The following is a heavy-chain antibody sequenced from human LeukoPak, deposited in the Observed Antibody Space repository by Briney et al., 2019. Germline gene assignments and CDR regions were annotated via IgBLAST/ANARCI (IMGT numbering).Heavy chain of an antibody. V-gene: IGHV3-23*01. CDR3: ARVDTAMVPPNYFDY. Sequence: GGSLRLSCAASGFSFGSYAMSWVRQAPGKGLEWVSAISGSGGSTYYADSVKGRFTISRDNSKNTLYLQMNSLRAEDTAVYYCARVDTAMVPPNYFDYWGQGTLVTVSS. CDR1: GFSFGSYA. D-gene: IGHD5-18*01. CDR2: ISGSGGST. J-gene: IGHJ4*02.